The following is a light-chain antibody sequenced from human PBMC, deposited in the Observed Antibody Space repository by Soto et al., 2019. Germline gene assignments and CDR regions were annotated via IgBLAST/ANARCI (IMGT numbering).Light chain of an antibody. CDR1: LGISNY. Sequence: MQVTHTTSSLSASVGDRVTITCRASLGISNYLAWYQQKPGKVPNLLIYAASTLQSGVPSRFSGSGSGTDFTLTISSLQPEDVATYYCQKYKSVWNFGQGTQVDIK. V-gene: IGKV1-27*01. CDR3: QKYKSVWN. J-gene: IGKJ1*01. CDR2: AAS.